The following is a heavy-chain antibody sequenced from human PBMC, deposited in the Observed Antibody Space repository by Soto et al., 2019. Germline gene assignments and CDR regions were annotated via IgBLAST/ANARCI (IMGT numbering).Heavy chain of an antibody. J-gene: IGHJ6*03. CDR3: AKSVGGGVVIIAAYYYYYMDV. Sequence: GGSLRLSCAASGFTFSSYAMSWVRQAPGKGLEWVSAISGSGGSTYYADSVKGRFTISRDNSKNTLYLQMNSLRAEDTAVYYCAKSVGGGVVIIAAYYYYYMDVWGKGTTVTVSS. CDR1: GFTFSSYA. CDR2: ISGSGGST. D-gene: IGHD3-3*01. V-gene: IGHV3-23*01.